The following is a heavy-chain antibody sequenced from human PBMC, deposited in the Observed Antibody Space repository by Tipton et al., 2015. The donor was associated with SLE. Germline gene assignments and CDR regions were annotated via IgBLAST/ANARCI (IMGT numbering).Heavy chain of an antibody. Sequence: TLSLTCAVYGGSFSGYYWSWIRQPPGKGLEWIGEVNHSGSTNYNPSLKSRVTISVDTSKNQFSLKLSSVIVADTAVYYCARYAAGSYYEDAFDIWGQGTMVTVSS. V-gene: IGHV4-34*01. CDR1: GGSFSGYY. D-gene: IGHD3-10*01. CDR3: ARYAAGSYYEDAFDI. CDR2: VNHSGST. J-gene: IGHJ3*02.